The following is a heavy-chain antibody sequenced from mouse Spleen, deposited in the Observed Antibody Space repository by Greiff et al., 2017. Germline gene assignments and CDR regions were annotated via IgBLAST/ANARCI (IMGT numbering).Heavy chain of an antibody. Sequence: EVQLQQSGPELVKPGASVKIPCKASGYTFTDYNMDWVKQSHGKSLEWIGDINPNNGGTIYNQKFKGKATLTVDKSSSTAYMELRSLTSEDTAVYYCARKGGYYRYDGAWFAYWGQGTLVTVSA. J-gene: IGHJ3*01. CDR1: GYTFTDYN. D-gene: IGHD2-14*01. CDR3: ARKGGYYRYDGAWFAY. CDR2: INPNNGGT. V-gene: IGHV1-18*01.